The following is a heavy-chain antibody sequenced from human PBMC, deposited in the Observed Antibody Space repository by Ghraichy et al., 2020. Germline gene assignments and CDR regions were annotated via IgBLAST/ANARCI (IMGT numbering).Heavy chain of an antibody. Sequence: LNISCTVSGGSIDSRSYYWGWIRQPPGGGLEWLGSIYYSGSTYQNPSLQSRVTISVDTSKIQFSLKVISVTAADTAVYYCARHRGENYESSGYFDYWGQGTLVTISS. CDR2: IYYSGST. CDR3: ARHRGENYESSGYFDY. CDR1: GGSIDSRSYY. J-gene: IGHJ4*02. V-gene: IGHV4-39*01. D-gene: IGHD3-22*01.